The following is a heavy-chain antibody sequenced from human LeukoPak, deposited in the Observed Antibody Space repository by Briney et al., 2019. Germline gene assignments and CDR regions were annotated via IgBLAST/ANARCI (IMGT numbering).Heavy chain of an antibody. D-gene: IGHD3-10*01. CDR1: GFTLSDHY. CDR2: IRDKGQGYST. V-gene: IGHV3-72*01. CDR3: ARDSGRGAQFDY. Sequence: GGSLRLSCTASGFTLSDHYMDWIRQAPGKGLEWVSRIRDKGQGYSTTFAASVKGRFTISRDDLKNSLYLQMSSLRTEDTAVYYCARDSGRGAQFDYWGQGTLVTVSS. J-gene: IGHJ4*02.